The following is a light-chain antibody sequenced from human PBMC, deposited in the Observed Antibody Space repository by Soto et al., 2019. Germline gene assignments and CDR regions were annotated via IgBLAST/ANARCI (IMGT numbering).Light chain of an antibody. CDR3: QQYNSYYT. CDR1: QSISSW. J-gene: IGKJ2*01. Sequence: DIQMTQSPSTPSASVGGRVTITFRASQSISSWLAWYQQKPGKAPKLLIYKASSLESGVPSRFSGSGSGTEFTLTISSLKPDDFATYHCQQYNSYYTFGQGTKVDIK. CDR2: KAS. V-gene: IGKV1-5*03.